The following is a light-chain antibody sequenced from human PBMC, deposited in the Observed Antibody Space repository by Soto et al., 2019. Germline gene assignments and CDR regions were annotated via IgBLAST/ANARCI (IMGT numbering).Light chain of an antibody. CDR3: QQYDVSPPIT. CDR2: GIS. Sequence: EIVLTQSPATLSLSPGERATLSCRASQSVSSNYLAWYQQKPGQPPRLLIYGISSRANGIPDRFSGSGSGTDFTLTISRLEPEDYAVYYCQQYDVSPPITFGQGTRLEIK. V-gene: IGKV3-20*01. J-gene: IGKJ5*01. CDR1: QSVSSNY.